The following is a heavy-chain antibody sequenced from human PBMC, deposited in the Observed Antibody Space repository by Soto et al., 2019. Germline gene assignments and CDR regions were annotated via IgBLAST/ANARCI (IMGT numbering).Heavy chain of an antibody. D-gene: IGHD3-10*01. V-gene: IGHV4-30-2*01. Sequence: QLQLQESGSGLVKPSQTLSLTCAVSGGSISSGDYSWSWIRQPPGKGLEWLGYISHSGSTFYSPSLKSRLTISLGRSKTQFSLRLSSMTAADTAVYYCARFQGNFDYWGQGTLVTVSS. CDR1: GGSISSGDYS. CDR3: ARFQGNFDY. CDR2: ISHSGST. J-gene: IGHJ4*02.